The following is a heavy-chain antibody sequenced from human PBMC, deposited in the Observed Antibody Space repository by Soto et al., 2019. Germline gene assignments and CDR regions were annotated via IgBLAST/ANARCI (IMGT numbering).Heavy chain of an antibody. CDR3: ARGIRNYYGMGV. D-gene: IGHD5-18*01. V-gene: IGHV3-74*01. Sequence: EVQLVESGGGLVQPGGSLRLSCAASGFTFSSYWMHWVRQAPGKGLVWVSRIKYDGSNTNYADSVRGRFSISRDNAENTVYLQINSLRAEDTAIYYCARGIRNYYGMGVWGQGTTVTVSS. CDR2: IKYDGSNT. CDR1: GFTFSSYW. J-gene: IGHJ6*02.